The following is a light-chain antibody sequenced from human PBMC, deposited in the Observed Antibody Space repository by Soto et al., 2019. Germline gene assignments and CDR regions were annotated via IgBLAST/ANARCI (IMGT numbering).Light chain of an antibody. CDR3: QQYDSTPPT. J-gene: IGKJ1*01. CDR2: GAS. V-gene: IGKV3-20*01. Sequence: EIVLTQSPGTLSLSPGERATLSCRASQSVNSNYLAWYQRKPGQAPRLLIYGASNRATDIPYRFSASGSGTDFTRTITRLEAEDFAVYYCQQYDSTPPTVGQGPKVEVQ. CDR1: QSVNSNY.